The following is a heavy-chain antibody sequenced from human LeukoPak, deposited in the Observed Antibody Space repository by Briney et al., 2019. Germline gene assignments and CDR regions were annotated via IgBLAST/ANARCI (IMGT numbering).Heavy chain of an antibody. CDR2: INHSGSA. CDR3: ARGQGTVTTH. V-gene: IGHV4-34*01. Sequence: SETLSLTCAVYGGSFSGYYCTWIRQPPGKGLEWIGEINHSGSANYNPSLKSRVTISLDTSKNQFSLKLSSVTAADTAVYYCARGQGTVTTHWGQGTLVTVSS. D-gene: IGHD4-17*01. J-gene: IGHJ4*02. CDR1: GGSFSGYY.